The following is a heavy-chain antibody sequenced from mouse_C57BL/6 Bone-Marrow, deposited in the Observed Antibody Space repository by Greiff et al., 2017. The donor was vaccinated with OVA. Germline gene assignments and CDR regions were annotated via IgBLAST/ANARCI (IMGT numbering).Heavy chain of an antibody. J-gene: IGHJ4*01. CDR2: IYPGNSDT. V-gene: IGHV1-5*01. CDR3: TRNYYGSSYYAMDY. CDR1: GYTFTSYW. D-gene: IGHD1-1*01. Sequence: VQLQQSGTVLARPGASVKMSCKTSGYTFTSYWMHWVKQRPGQGLEWIGAIYPGNSDTSYNQKFKGKAKLTAVTSASTAYMELSSLTDEDSAVYYSTRNYYGSSYYAMDYWGQGTSVTVSA.